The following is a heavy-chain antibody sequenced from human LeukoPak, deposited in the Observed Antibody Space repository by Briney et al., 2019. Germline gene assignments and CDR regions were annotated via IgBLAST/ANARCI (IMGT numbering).Heavy chain of an antibody. Sequence: ASVKVSCKASGYTFSSYGISWVRQAPGQRLEWMGWISGDNGNTNYAQKVQGRVTMTTDTSTSTAYMELRSLRSDDTAVYYCARGRAAGTFWLDYWGQGTLVTVSS. CDR1: GYTFSSYG. D-gene: IGHD6-13*01. V-gene: IGHV1-18*01. CDR2: ISGDNGNT. J-gene: IGHJ4*02. CDR3: ARGRAAGTFWLDY.